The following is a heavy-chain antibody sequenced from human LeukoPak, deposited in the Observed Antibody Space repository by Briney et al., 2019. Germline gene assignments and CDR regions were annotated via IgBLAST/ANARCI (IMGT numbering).Heavy chain of an antibody. D-gene: IGHD6-19*01. CDR2: ISGSGGRT. J-gene: IGHJ4*02. Sequence: QPGGSLRLSCAASGFTFSSYAMSWVRQAPGKGLEWVSAISGSGGRTYYGDSVKGRFTNSRDNSKNTVYLQVNSLRAEDTAVYYCARERYSSGWFDYWGQGTLVTVSS. CDR3: ARERYSSGWFDY. CDR1: GFTFSSYA. V-gene: IGHV3-23*01.